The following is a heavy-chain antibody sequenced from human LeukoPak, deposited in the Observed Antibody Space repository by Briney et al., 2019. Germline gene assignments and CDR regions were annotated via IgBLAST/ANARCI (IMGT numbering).Heavy chain of an antibody. Sequence: SETLSLTCTVSGGSINTYYWSWIRQPPGKGLEWIGYIYYSGSTNYNPSLKSRVTISVDTSKNQFSLKLSSVTAADTAVYYCARHCGGDCFPSFDHWGQGTLVTVSS. CDR3: ARHCGGDCFPSFDH. CDR1: GGSINTYY. CDR2: IYYSGST. J-gene: IGHJ4*02. V-gene: IGHV4-59*01. D-gene: IGHD2-21*02.